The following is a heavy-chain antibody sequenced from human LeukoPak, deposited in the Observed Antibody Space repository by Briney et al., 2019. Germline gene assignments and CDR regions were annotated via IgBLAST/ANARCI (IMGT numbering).Heavy chain of an antibody. V-gene: IGHV4-4*07. Sequence: SETLSLTCTVSGDSISSYYWSWIRQPAGKGLEWIGRIYTSGITNYNPSLKSRVTMSVDTSKNQFSLKLSSVTAADTAVYYCARESGTERYFDYWGQGTLVTVSS. CDR1: GDSISSYY. CDR2: IYTSGIT. CDR3: ARESGTERYFDY. J-gene: IGHJ4*02. D-gene: IGHD1-26*01.